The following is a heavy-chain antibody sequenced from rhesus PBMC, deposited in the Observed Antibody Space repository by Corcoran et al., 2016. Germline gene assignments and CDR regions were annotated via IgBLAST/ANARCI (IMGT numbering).Heavy chain of an antibody. V-gene: IGHV4-169*02. D-gene: IGHD4-29*01. J-gene: IGHJ4*01. CDR2: IYGSGGST. CDR3: ASATDYFDY. Sequence: QLQLQESGPGLVKPSETLSVTCAVSGGSISSSYWSWIRQAPGKGLEWIGYIYGSGGSTNSNPSLKGRVTLSVDTSKTQLSLKLSSVPAADPAVYYCASATDYFDYWGQGVLVTVSS. CDR1: GGSISSSY.